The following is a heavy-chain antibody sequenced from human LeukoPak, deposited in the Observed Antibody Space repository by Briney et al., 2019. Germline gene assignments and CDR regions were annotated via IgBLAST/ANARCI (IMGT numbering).Heavy chain of an antibody. D-gene: IGHD3-10*01. CDR1: GGSFSGYY. CDR3: ARGSGLGSYFNGP. Sequence: SETLSLTCAVYGGSFSGYYWSWIRQPPGKGLEWIGEINRSGSTNYYPSLESRVTISVDTSKNQFSLKLSFVTTADTAVYYCARGSGLGSYFNGPWGQGTLVTVSS. J-gene: IGHJ5*02. V-gene: IGHV4-34*01. CDR2: INRSGST.